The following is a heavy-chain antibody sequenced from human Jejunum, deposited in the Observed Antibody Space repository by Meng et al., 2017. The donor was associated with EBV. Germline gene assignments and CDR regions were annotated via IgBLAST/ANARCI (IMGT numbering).Heavy chain of an antibody. J-gene: IGHJ4*02. V-gene: IGHV4-30-2*01. CDR3: ARGGPDFGDYVPFDY. CDR2: IYHIGST. D-gene: IGHD4-17*01. CDR1: GDSITRGVYL. Sequence: LQPQEAGSGLVKPSQTLSRTRAVSGDSITRGVYLWSWIRQPPGKGLEWIGNIYHIGSTYYNPSLKSRVTISVDRSKNQFSLKLTSVTAADTAVYYCARGGPDFGDYVPFDYWGQGTLVTVSS.